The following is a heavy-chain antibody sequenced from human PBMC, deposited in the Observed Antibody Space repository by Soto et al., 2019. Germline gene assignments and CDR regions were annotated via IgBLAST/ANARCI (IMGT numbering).Heavy chain of an antibody. D-gene: IGHD5-18*01. V-gene: IGHV1-2*02. CDR2: ISPDSGGT. CDR3: ARGEYNYGHYFFDY. CDR1: GYTFTGYY. J-gene: IGHJ4*02. Sequence: QVQLVQSGADVKKPGASVKVSCKASGYTFTGYYMHWVRQAPGQGLEWMGWISPDSGGTNYAQKVQGRFTMTRDKSISTDYRELSRLRSDDTDVYYCARGEYNYGHYFFDYWGQGTLVTVSS.